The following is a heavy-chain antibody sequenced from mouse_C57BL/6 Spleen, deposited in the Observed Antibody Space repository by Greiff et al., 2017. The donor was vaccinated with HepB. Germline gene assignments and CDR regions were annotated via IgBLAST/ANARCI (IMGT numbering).Heavy chain of an antibody. V-gene: IGHV1-61*01. D-gene: IGHD1-1*01. J-gene: IGHJ2*01. CDR1: GYTFTSYW. Sequence: QVQLKQPGAELVRPGSSVKLSCKASGYTFTSYWMDWVKQRPAQGLEWIGNIYPSDSETHYNQKFKDKATLTVDKSSSTAYMQLSSLTSEDSAVYYCASVYGSSPFDDWGQGTTLTVSS. CDR2: IYPSDSET. CDR3: ASVYGSSPFDD.